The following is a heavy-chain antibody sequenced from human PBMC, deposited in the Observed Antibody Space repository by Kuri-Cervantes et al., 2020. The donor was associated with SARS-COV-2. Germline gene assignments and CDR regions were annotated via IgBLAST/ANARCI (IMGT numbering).Heavy chain of an antibody. CDR1: GFTFNNYA. Sequence: GESLKISRAASGFTFNNYAMHWVRQTPGEGLEWVAITSYDGTSKYYADSVKGRFTISRDNSKNTLYLQMNNLRGDDTAVYFCARGRVGVQDFWGQGTLVTVSS. CDR2: TSYDGTSK. V-gene: IGHV3-30-3*01. J-gene: IGHJ4*02. D-gene: IGHD2-21*01. CDR3: ARGRVGVQDF.